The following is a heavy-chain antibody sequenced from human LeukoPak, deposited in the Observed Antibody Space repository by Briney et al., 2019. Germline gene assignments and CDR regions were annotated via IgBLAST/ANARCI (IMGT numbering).Heavy chain of an antibody. CDR3: AKDTSIGKYCTNGVCSPFDY. CDR1: GFTFSSYA. D-gene: IGHD2-8*01. V-gene: IGHV3-23*01. J-gene: IGHJ4*02. Sequence: GGSLRLSCAGSGFTFSSYAMSWVRQAPGQGLKWVSVISDSGDYTSYADSVRGRFTISRDNSRNTLYLQMISLRPEDTAVYYCAKDTSIGKYCTNGVCSPFDYWGQGTLVTVSS. CDR2: ISDSGDYT.